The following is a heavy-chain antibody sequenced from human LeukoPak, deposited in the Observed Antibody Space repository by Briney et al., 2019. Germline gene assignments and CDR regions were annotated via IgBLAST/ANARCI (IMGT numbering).Heavy chain of an antibody. CDR2: IYGGGDT. V-gene: IGHV3-53*01. J-gene: IGHJ5*02. CDR3: ARDAAYSS. D-gene: IGHD6-13*01. Sequence: PGGSLRLSCAASGFTFSSYAMSWVRQAPGKGLECVSVIYGGGDTYYADSVKGRFTISRDNSKNTLYLQMNSLRAEDTAVYYCARDAAYSSWGQGTLVTVSS. CDR1: GFTFSSYA.